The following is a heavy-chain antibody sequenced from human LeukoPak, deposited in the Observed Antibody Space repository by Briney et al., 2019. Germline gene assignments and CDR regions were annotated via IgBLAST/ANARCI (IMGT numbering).Heavy chain of an antibody. CDR2: IYYSGGT. CDR1: GASISSYY. V-gene: IGHV4-59*01. D-gene: IGHD2-21*02. Sequence: SETLSLTCTVSGASISSYYWSWIRQPPGKGLEWIGYIYYSGGTNYNPSLKSRVTFSVDTSKNQFPLKLISVTAADTAVYYCARVKGVVTAILDYWGQGTLVTVSS. J-gene: IGHJ4*02. CDR3: ARVKGVVTAILDY.